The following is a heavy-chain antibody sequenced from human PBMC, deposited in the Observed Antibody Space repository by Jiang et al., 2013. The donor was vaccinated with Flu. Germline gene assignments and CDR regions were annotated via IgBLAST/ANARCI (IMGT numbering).Heavy chain of an antibody. CDR3: SRGGSSSDASYYYGMDV. D-gene: IGHD6-6*01. J-gene: IGHJ6*02. V-gene: IGHV6-1*01. CDR1: GDSVSSNIAA. CDR2: SYFRSQWYS. Sequence: SQTLSLTCAISGDSVSSNIAAWNWIRQSPSGGLEWLGRSYFRSQWYSDYAVSVKGRITISADASKNQISLQLKSVTPEDTAVYYCSRGGSSSDASYYYGMDVWGQGTTVTVSS.